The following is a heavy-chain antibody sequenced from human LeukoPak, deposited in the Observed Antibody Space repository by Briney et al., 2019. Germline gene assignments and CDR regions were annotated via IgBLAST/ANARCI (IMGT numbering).Heavy chain of an antibody. V-gene: IGHV4-59*01. D-gene: IGHD2-21*02. CDR3: ARAPSPYCGGDCYADWYFDL. CDR1: GGSISSYY. J-gene: IGHJ2*01. CDR2: IYYSGST. Sequence: SETLSLTCTVSGGSISSYYWSWIRQPPGKGLEWIGYIYYSGSTNYNPSLRSRVTISVDTSKNQFSLKLSSVTAADTAVYYCARAPSPYCGGDCYADWYFDLWGRGTLVTVSS.